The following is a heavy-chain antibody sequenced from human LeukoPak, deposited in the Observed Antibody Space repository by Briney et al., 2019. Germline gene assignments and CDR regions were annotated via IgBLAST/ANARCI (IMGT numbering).Heavy chain of an antibody. D-gene: IGHD3-3*01. CDR2: IYPGDSDT. Sequence: GESLKISCKGSGYSFTRYWIGWVRQMPGKGLEWMGIIYPGDSDTEYSPSFEGQVTISVDESISTAYLQWSSLKASDTAMYYCARVYYDFWSGYSRRNYYYYMDVWGKGTTVTVSS. CDR3: ARVYYDFWSGYSRRNYYYYMDV. V-gene: IGHV5-51*01. J-gene: IGHJ6*03. CDR1: GYSFTRYW.